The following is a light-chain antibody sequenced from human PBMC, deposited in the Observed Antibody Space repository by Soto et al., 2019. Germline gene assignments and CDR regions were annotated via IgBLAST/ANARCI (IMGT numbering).Light chain of an antibody. CDR1: SRDVGSFNR. V-gene: IGLV2-18*02. Sequence: QSALTQPPSVSGSPGQSVTISCTGTSRDVGSFNRVSWYQQPPGAAPKLLIYGVTNRPSGVPDRFSGSKSGNTASLTISGLQAEDEADYYCSSFTSSNTYDFGSGTKVPV. J-gene: IGLJ1*01. CDR3: SSFTSSNTYD. CDR2: GVT.